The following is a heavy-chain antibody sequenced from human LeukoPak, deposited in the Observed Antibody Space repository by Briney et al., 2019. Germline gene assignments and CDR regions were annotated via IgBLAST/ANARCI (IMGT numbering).Heavy chain of an antibody. J-gene: IGHJ4*02. Sequence: SVKASCKASGYTFTCYYMHWVRQAPGQGVEWMGWINPNSGGRNYEKKFQGRGTMTRDTSKKKDYMEMSRLRSDDTAVYYCARYYPPSYGIWYFDYWGQGTLVTVSS. D-gene: IGHD5-18*01. V-gene: IGHV1-2*02. CDR2: INPNSGGR. CDR1: GYTFTCYY. CDR3: ARYYPPSYGIWYFDY.